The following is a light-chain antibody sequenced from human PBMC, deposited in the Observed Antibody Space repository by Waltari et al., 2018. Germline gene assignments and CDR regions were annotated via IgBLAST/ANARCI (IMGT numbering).Light chain of an antibody. CDR1: QSVSSH. CDR2: DAS. CDR3: QQRSNWPMYT. V-gene: IGKV3-11*01. Sequence: DIVLTQSPATLSLSPGERATPSCRASQSVSSHLAWYQQKPGQAPRLLIYDASNRATGIPARFSGSGSGTDFTLTISSLEPEDFAVYYCQQRSNWPMYTFGQGTKLEIK. J-gene: IGKJ2*01.